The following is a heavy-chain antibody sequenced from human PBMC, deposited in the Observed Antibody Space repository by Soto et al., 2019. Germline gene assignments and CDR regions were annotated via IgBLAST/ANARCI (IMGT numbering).Heavy chain of an antibody. J-gene: IGHJ4*02. CDR1: GFTFSSYA. CDR3: AKDNADRDGDFGDFDY. V-gene: IGHV3-23*01. CDR2: ISGSGGST. D-gene: IGHD4-17*01. Sequence: EVQLLESGGGLVQPGGSLRLSCAASGFTFSSYAMSWVRQAPGKWLEWVSAISGSGGSTYYADSVKGRFTISRDNSKNTLYLQMNSLRAEDTAVYYCAKDNADRDGDFGDFDYWGQGTLVTVSS.